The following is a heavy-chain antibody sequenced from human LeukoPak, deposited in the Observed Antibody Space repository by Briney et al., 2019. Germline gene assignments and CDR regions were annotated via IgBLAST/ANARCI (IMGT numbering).Heavy chain of an antibody. D-gene: IGHD3-9*01. V-gene: IGHV3-7*04. CDR1: GFTFSSYW. CDR2: IKQDGSEK. CDR3: ARGYYDILTGYYTFDAFDI. Sequence: PGGSLRLSCAASGFTFSSYWMSWVRQAPGKGLEWVANIKQDGSEKYYVDSVKGRFTISRDNAKNSLYLQMNSLRAEDTAVYYCARGYYDILTGYYTFDAFDIWGQGTMVTVSS. J-gene: IGHJ3*02.